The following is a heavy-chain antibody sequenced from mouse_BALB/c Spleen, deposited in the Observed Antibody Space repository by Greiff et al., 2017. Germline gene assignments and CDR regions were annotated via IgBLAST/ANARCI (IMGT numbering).Heavy chain of an antibody. V-gene: IGHV5-4*02. CDR3: ARGHDGGYAMDY. Sequence: DVKLVESGGGLVKPGGSLKLSCAASGFTFSDYYMYWVRQTPEKRLEWVATISDGGSYTYYPDSVKGRFTISRDNAKNNLYLQMSSLKSEDTAMYYCARGHDGGYAMDYWGQGTSVTVSS. CDR1: GFTFSDYY. D-gene: IGHD2-12*01. CDR2: ISDGGSYT. J-gene: IGHJ4*01.